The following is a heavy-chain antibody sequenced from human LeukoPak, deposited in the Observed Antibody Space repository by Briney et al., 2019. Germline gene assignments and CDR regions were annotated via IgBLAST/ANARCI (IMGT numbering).Heavy chain of an antibody. CDR3: ARDAELYNWNYWFDP. CDR1: GGSISSGSYY. D-gene: IGHD1-7*01. Sequence: SQTLSLTCTVSGGSISSGSYYWSWIRQPAGKGLEWIGRIYTSGSTNYNPSLKSRVTISVDTSKNQFSLKLSSVTAADTAVYYCARDAELYNWNYWFDPXGQGTLVTVSS. V-gene: IGHV4-61*02. CDR2: IYTSGST. J-gene: IGHJ5*02.